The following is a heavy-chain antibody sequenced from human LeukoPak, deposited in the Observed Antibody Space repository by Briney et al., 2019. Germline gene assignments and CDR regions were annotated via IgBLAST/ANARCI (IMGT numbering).Heavy chain of an antibody. CDR2: ISSSGSVI. V-gene: IGHV3-48*03. D-gene: IGHD3-10*01. J-gene: IGHJ4*02. CDR1: GFIFSSDE. CDR3: ARDRGSQDY. Sequence: GGSLRLSCAASGFIFSSDEMNWVRQAPGKGLEWVSFISSSGSVISYADSVKGRFTVSRDNAKNSLYLQMDSLRAEDTAVYYCARDRGSQDYWGQGTLVTVSS.